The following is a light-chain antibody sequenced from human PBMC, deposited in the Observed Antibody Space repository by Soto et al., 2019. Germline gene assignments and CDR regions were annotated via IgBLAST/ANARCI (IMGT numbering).Light chain of an antibody. J-gene: IGKJ1*01. CDR3: QQYNNWPPTWT. CDR2: GAS. CDR1: QSVTSSY. V-gene: IGKV3-15*01. Sequence: EIVLTQSPGTLSLSPGERATLSCRASQSVTSSYLAWYQQTPGQAPRLLIYGASTRATGIPARFSGSGSGTEFTLTISSLQSEDFAVYYCQQYNNWPPTWTFGQGTKVEIK.